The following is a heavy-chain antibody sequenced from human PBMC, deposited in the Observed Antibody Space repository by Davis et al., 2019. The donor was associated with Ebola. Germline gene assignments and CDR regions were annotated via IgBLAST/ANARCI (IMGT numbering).Heavy chain of an antibody. Sequence: MPSETLSLTCAVYGGSFSGYYWSWIRQPPGKGLEWIGEINHSGSTKYNPSLKSRITISVDTSKNQFSLKLSSVTAADTAVYYCARETQYSSFSFDYWGQGTLVTVSS. V-gene: IGHV4-34*01. CDR2: INHSGST. J-gene: IGHJ4*02. D-gene: IGHD6-6*01. CDR1: GGSFSGYY. CDR3: ARETQYSSFSFDY.